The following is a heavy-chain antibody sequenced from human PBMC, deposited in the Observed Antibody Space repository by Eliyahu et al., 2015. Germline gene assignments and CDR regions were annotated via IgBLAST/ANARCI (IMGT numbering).Heavy chain of an antibody. CDR3: AKDIRYSGYGEGYYGMDV. V-gene: IGHV3-30*18. D-gene: IGHD5-12*01. J-gene: IGHJ6*02. CDR2: ISYDGSNK. CDR1: GFTFXSXG. Sequence: SCAASGFTFXSXGMHWVRQAPGKGLEWVAVISYDGSNKYYADSVKGRFTISRDNSKNTLYLQMNSLRAEDTAVYYCAKDIRYSGYGEGYYGMDVWGQGTTVTVSS.